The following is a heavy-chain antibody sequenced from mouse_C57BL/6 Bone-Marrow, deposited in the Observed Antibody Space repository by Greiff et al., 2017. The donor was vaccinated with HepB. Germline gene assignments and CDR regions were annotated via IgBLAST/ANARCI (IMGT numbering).Heavy chain of an antibody. J-gene: IGHJ2*01. CDR2: IYPGNSDT. V-gene: IGHV1-5*01. Sequence: EVQLQQSGTVLARPGASVKMSCKTSGYTFTSYWMHWVKQRPGQGLEWIGAIYPGNSDTSYNQKFKGKAKLTAVTSASTAYMELSSLTNEDSAVYYCTGSTVVADFDYWGQGTTLTVSS. CDR1: GYTFTSYW. D-gene: IGHD1-1*01. CDR3: TGSTVVADFDY.